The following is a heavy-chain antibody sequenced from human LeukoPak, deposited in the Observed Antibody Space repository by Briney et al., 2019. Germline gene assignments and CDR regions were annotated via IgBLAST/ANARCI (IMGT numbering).Heavy chain of an antibody. J-gene: IGHJ4*02. CDR2: IYYSGST. D-gene: IGHD6-19*01. CDR3: ARHSYSSGWHAHFDY. CDR1: GGSISSTSYY. V-gene: IGHV4-39*01. Sequence: SETLSLTCTVSGGSISSTSYYWGWIRQPPGKGLEWIGNIYYSGSTYYSPFLNSRLTMSVDTSRNHFSLKLSSVTAADTAVYYCARHSYSSGWHAHFDYWGQGTVVAVSS.